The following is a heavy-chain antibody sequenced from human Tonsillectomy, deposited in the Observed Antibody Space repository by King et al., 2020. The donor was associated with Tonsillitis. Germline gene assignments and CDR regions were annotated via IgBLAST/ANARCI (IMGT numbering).Heavy chain of an antibody. D-gene: IGHD1-26*01. Sequence: VQLQQWGARLLKPSETLSLTCAVYRGSLSNYYWSWIRQPPGKGLEWIGEISHSGSAIYNPSLKSRVSMSVGTSKNQFSLNLSSVTAADTAVYYCAGGAPTGNVGPTTENDAFDIWGQGTLVTVSS. J-gene: IGHJ3*02. CDR2: ISHSGSA. CDR1: RGSLSNYY. V-gene: IGHV4-34*01. CDR3: AGGAPTGNVGPTTENDAFDI.